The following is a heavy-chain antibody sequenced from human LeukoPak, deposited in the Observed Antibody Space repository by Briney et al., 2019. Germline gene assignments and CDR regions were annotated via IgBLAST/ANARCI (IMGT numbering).Heavy chain of an antibody. J-gene: IGHJ6*03. CDR3: AKGSIVGATSYYYLDV. D-gene: IGHD1-26*01. V-gene: IGHV3-21*04. CDR1: GFTFSSYS. Sequence: GGSLRLSCAASGFTFSSYSMNWVRQAPGKGLEWVSFISSSNSYIYYADSMKGRFTISRDNAKNSLYLQMNSLRAEDTAVYYCAKGSIVGATSYYYLDVWGTGTTVTVSS. CDR2: ISSSNSYI.